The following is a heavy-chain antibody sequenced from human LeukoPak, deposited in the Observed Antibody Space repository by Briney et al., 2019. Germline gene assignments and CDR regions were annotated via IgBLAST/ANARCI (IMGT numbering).Heavy chain of an antibody. V-gene: IGHV3-20*04. D-gene: IGHD3-10*01. CDR2: INWNGGST. CDR3: ARAKPKNMVRGLIMRRESRYYFDY. Sequence: GGSLRLSCAASGFTFDDYGMSWVRQAPGKGLEWVSGINWNGGSTGYADSVKGRFTISRDNSKSTLYIQMNSLRAEDTAVYYCARAKPKNMVRGLIMRRESRYYFDYWGQGTLVTVSS. CDR1: GFTFDDYG. J-gene: IGHJ4*02.